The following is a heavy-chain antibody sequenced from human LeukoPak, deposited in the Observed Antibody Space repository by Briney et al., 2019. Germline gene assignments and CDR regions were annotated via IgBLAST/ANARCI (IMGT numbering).Heavy chain of an antibody. Sequence: ETLSLTCAVYGGSFSGYYWSWVRQAPGKGLEWVSRISGSGDSIDSADSVKGRFTISRDNSKNTLYLQMNSLRAEDTAVYYCAKGRLCFSTICRDAFDIWGQGTMVTVSS. CDR3: AKGRLCFSTICRDAFDI. CDR2: ISGSGDSI. CDR1: GGSFSGYY. V-gene: IGHV3-23*01. D-gene: IGHD2-2*01. J-gene: IGHJ3*02.